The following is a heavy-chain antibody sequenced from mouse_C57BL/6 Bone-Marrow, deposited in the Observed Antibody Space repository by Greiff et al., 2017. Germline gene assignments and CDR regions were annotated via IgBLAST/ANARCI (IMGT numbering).Heavy chain of an antibody. J-gene: IGHJ4*01. CDR2: IYPRSGST. CDR3: ARRWLLPYYYAMDY. CDR1: GYTFTSYG. V-gene: IGHV1-81*01. D-gene: IGHD2-3*01. Sequence: VQLQQSGAELARPGASVKLSCKASGYTFTSYGISWVKQRTGQGLEWIGEIYPRSGSTNYNEKFKSKATLTVDKSSSTAYMQLSSLTSEDSAVYYCARRWLLPYYYAMDYWGQGTSVTVSS.